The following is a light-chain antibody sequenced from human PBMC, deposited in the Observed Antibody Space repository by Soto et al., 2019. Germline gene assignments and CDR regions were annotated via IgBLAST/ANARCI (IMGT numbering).Light chain of an antibody. J-gene: IGKJ1*01. CDR3: QQRSNWPPT. Sequence: EIVLTQSPATLSLPPGERATLSCRASQSVNNYLAWYQQKPGQAPRLLIYDSSNRATAIPARFSGSGTGTDFTLTISSLEPEDFAVYYCQQRSNWPPTFGQGTKVDIK. CDR2: DSS. V-gene: IGKV3-11*01. CDR1: QSVNNY.